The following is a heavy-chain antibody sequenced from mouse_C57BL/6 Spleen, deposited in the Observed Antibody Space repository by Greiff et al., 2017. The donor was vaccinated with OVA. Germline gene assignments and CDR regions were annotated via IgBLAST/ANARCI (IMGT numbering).Heavy chain of an antibody. CDR1: GFTFSDYG. CDR2: ISSGSSTI. CDR3: ARHYYGGFDY. Sequence: EVKLVESGGGLVKPGGYLKLSCAASGFTFSDYGMHWVRQAPEKGLEWVAYISSGSSTIYYADTVKGRFTISRDNAKNTLFLQMTSLRSEDTAMYYCARHYYGGFDYWGQGTTLTVSS. D-gene: IGHD1-2*01. J-gene: IGHJ2*01. V-gene: IGHV5-17*01.